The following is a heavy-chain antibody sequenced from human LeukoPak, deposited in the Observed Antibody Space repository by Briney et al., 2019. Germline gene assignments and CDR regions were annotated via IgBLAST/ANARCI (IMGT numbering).Heavy chain of an antibody. J-gene: IGHJ4*02. V-gene: IGHV4-39*07. CDR3: ARLVGGSYPYLD. CDR1: GCSISSGSYY. Sequence: SETLSLTCTVSGCSISSGSYYWSWIRQPPGKGLEWIGSIYHSGSTYYNPSLKSRVTISVDTSKNQFSLKLSSVTAADTAVYYCARLVGGSYPYLDWGQGTLVTVSS. CDR2: IYHSGST. D-gene: IGHD1-26*01.